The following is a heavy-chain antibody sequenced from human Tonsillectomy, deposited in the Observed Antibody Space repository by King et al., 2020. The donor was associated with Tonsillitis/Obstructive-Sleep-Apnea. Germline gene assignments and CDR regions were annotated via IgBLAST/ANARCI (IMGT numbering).Heavy chain of an antibody. Sequence: VQLVESGGGLVQPGGSLRLSCAASGFTVSSNYMSWVRQAPGKGLGWVSVIYSGGSTYYADSVKGRFTISRDNSKNTLYLQMNSLRAEDTAVYYCARVPEEDWFDPWGQGTLVTVSS. CDR1: GFTVSSNY. J-gene: IGHJ5*02. V-gene: IGHV3-66*01. CDR3: ARVPEEDWFDP. CDR2: IYSGGST.